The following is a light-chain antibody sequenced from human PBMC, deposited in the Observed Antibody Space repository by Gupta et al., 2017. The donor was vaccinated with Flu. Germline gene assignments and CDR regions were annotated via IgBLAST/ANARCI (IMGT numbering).Light chain of an antibody. CDR2: DVS. CDR1: SSDVDGFNY. V-gene: IGLV2-14*04. CDR3: SSYTSISTPDV. Sequence: ITISCTGTSSDVDGFNYVAWYQQHPVKAPKLMIYDVSNRPSGISNRFSGSKSGNTASLTITGLQAEDEADYYCSSYTSISTPDVFGSGTKVTVL. J-gene: IGLJ1*01.